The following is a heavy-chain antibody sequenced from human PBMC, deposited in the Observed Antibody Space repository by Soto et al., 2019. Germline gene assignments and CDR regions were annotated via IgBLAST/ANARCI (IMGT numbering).Heavy chain of an antibody. CDR2: IWYDGSNK. CDR3: ARVWFGEFRGMDV. Sequence: QVQLVESGGGVVQPGRSLRLSCAASGFTFSSYGMHWVRQAPGKGLEWVAVIWYDGSNKYYADSVKGRFTISRDNSKNTLYLQMNSLRAEDTAVYYCARVWFGEFRGMDVWGQGTTVTVSS. D-gene: IGHD3-10*01. V-gene: IGHV3-33*01. J-gene: IGHJ6*02. CDR1: GFTFSSYG.